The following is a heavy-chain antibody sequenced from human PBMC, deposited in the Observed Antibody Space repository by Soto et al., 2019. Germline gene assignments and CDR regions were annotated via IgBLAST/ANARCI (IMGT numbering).Heavy chain of an antibody. D-gene: IGHD7-27*01. V-gene: IGHV4-30-4*01. CDR2: IYDGGTT. CDR1: GGSISSAAYC. CDR3: ARGPSGDKVDY. J-gene: IGHJ4*02. Sequence: QVQLQESGPRLVSPSQTLSLTCTVSGGSISSAAYCWSWIRQSPDKGLEWIGHIYDGGTTYSSPCFKGRVTISANTSETQFSLKLNSVSAADTAVYYCARGPSGDKVDYWGQGIQVTVSS.